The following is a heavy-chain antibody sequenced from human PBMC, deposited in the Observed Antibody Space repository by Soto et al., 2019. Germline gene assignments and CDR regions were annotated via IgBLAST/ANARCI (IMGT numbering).Heavy chain of an antibody. CDR1: GFTFSSYG. V-gene: IGHV3-30*18. CDR3: AKALGELSPESYDY. D-gene: IGHD3-16*02. J-gene: IGHJ4*02. Sequence: QVQLVESGGGVVQPGRSLRLSCAASGFTFSSYGMHWVRQAPGKGLEWVAVISYDGSDKYYAEYVKGRFTISRDNSTNTLNLQMNSLRADDTAVYYCAKALGELSPESYDYWGQGTLITVSS. CDR2: ISYDGSDK.